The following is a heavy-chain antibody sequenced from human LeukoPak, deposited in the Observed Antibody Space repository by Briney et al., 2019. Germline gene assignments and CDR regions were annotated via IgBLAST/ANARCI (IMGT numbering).Heavy chain of an antibody. CDR1: GGTFSSYA. J-gene: IGHJ6*03. CDR2: IIPIFGTA. Sequence: SVKVSCKASGGTFSSYAISWVRQAPGQGLEWMGGIIPIFGTANYAQKFQGRVTITADESTSTAYMELSSLRSEDTAVYYCASGWFGESGIDPHYYYYYYMDVWGKGTTVTVSS. D-gene: IGHD3-10*01. V-gene: IGHV1-69*13. CDR3: ASGWFGESGIDPHYYYYYYMDV.